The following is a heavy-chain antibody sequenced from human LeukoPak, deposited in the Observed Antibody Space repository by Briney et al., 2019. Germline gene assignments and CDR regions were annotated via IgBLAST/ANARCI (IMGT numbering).Heavy chain of an antibody. V-gene: IGHV3-33*08. CDR3: ARDRLVPAAKRMYYYYGMDV. CDR2: IWYDGSNK. Sequence: GGSLRLSCAASGFTLRSYGMHWVRQAPGKGLEWVAVIWYDGSNKYYADSVKGRFTISRDNSKNTLYLQMNSLRAEDTAVYYCARDRLVPAAKRMYYYYGMDVWGQGTTVTVSS. J-gene: IGHJ6*02. D-gene: IGHD2-2*01. CDR1: GFTLRSYG.